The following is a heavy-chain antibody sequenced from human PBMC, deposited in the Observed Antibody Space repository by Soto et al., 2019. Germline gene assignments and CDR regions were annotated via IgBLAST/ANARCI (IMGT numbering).Heavy chain of an antibody. CDR1: GFTFSGCS. CDR2: ITGSGDRT. D-gene: IGHD3-9*01. J-gene: IGHJ4*02. Sequence: EVRLLESGGGLVQPGGSLRLSCAASGFTFSGCSMTWVRQAPGKGLEWVSAITGSGDRTYYADSVKGRFTISRDNSNNMVYLQMNSLRAEDSADYYCAVAIFTAYDYWGQGTLVTVSS. V-gene: IGHV3-23*01. CDR3: AVAIFTAYDY.